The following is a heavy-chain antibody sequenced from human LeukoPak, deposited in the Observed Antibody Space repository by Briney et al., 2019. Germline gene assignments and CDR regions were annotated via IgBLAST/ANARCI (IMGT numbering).Heavy chain of an antibody. Sequence: SETLSLTCTVSGYSISSGYYWGWIRQPPGKGLEWIGSIYHSGSTYYNPSLKSRVTISVDTSKNQFSLKLSSVTAADTAVYYCARGYGDYFDYWGQGTLVTVSS. CDR2: IYHSGST. V-gene: IGHV4-38-2*02. J-gene: IGHJ4*02. D-gene: IGHD4-17*01. CDR3: ARGYGDYFDY. CDR1: GYSISSGYY.